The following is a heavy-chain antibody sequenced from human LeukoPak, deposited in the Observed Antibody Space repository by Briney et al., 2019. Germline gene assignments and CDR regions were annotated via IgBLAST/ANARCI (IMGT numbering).Heavy chain of an antibody. CDR2: IWYDGSNK. Sequence: GGSLRLSCAASVFTFSSDGMQWVRQAPGKGLGWGAVIWYDGSNKYYADSVKGRFTISRDNSKNTLYLQMNSLRAEDTAVYYCASDHPSPIFGYYGMDVWGQGTTVTVSS. V-gene: IGHV3-33*01. CDR3: ASDHPSPIFGYYGMDV. J-gene: IGHJ6*02. CDR1: VFTFSSDG. D-gene: IGHD3-3*01.